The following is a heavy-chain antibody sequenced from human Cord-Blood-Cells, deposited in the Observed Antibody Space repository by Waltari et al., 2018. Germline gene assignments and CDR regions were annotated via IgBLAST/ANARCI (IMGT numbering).Heavy chain of an antibody. CDR1: GGSISSSSYY. D-gene: IGHD6-13*01. J-gene: IGHJ4*02. V-gene: IGHV4-39*07. CDR3: AGIAAAGVRLDY. Sequence: QLQLQESGPGLVKPSETLSLTCTVPGGSISSSSYYWGWIRQPPGKWVEGIGSSDYSGSTDYDPALKSRVTMSVDTSKNQFSVELSSVSAADTAVYYCAGIAAAGVRLDYWGQGTLVTVSS. CDR2: SDYSGST.